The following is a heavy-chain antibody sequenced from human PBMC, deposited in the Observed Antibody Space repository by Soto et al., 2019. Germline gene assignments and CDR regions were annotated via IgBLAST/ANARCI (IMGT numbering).Heavy chain of an antibody. J-gene: IGHJ6*04. CDR3: ARRPGYYDFWSGPSDGMDV. Sequence: SETLSLTCAVSSGSISSSNWWSWVRQPPGKGLEWIGEIYHSGSTNYNPSLKSRVTISVDKSKNQFSLKLSSVTAADTAVYYCARRPGYYDFWSGPSDGMDVWGKGTTVTVSS. CDR2: IYHSGST. CDR1: SGSISSSNW. V-gene: IGHV4-4*02. D-gene: IGHD3-3*01.